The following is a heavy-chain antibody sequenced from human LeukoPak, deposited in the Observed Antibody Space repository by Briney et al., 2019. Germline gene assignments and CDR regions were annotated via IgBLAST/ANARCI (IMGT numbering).Heavy chain of an antibody. CDR3: SRESGAFCPFGY. CDR2: FFYSGST. D-gene: IGHD1-26*01. J-gene: IGHJ4*02. Sequence: SETLSLTCTVSGGSISNYYWSWIRQPPGKGLEWIAYFFYSGSTNYNPSLKSRVTISMDTSKNQLSLNLTSVTAADTAIYYCSRESGAFCPFGYWGQGTLVIVPP. CDR1: GGSISNYY. V-gene: IGHV4-59*12.